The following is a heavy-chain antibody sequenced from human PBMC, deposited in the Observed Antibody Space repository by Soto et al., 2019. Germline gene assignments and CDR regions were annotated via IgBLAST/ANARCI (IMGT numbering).Heavy chain of an antibody. CDR1: GYTFSDYR. Sequence: QVQLVQSGAEVKKPGASVKVSCKASGYTFSDYRMHWVRQAPGQGLEWMGIINPSGGATTYAQKFQGSATRTADTSARIACTDLSNMASEDTAGYYSERDAPHSWSDYWGKENLVTVTP. D-gene: IGHD6-13*01. J-gene: IGHJ4*02. CDR2: INPSGGAT. V-gene: IGHV1-46*01. CDR3: ERDAPHSWSDY.